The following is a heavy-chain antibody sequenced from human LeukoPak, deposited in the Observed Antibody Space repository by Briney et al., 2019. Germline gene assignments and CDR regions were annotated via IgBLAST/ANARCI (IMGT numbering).Heavy chain of an antibody. V-gene: IGHV3-53*01. CDR3: ARDAANSIAARYDY. CDR2: GYSGDNT. D-gene: IGHD6-6*01. Sequence: SVGYSGDNTHYAASVRGRFPISRDNSKNTLYLRMNSLRPEDTAVYFCARDAANSIAARYDYWGQGTLVTVSS. J-gene: IGHJ4*02.